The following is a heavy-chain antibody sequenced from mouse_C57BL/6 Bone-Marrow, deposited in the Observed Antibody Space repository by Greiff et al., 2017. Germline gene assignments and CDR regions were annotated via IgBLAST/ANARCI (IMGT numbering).Heavy chain of an antibody. CDR3: ARGTRDY. V-gene: IGHV5-17*01. CDR2: ISSGSSTI. Sequence: EVQVVESGGGLVKPGGSLKLSCAASGFTFSDYGMHWVRQAPEKGLEWVAYISSGSSTIYYADTVKGRFTISRDNAKNTLFLHMTSLRSEDTAMYYCARGTRDYWGQGTTLTVSS. D-gene: IGHD2-13*01. CDR1: GFTFSDYG. J-gene: IGHJ2*01.